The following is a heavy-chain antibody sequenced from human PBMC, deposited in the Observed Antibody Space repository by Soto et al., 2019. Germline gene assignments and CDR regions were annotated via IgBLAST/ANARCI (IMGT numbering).Heavy chain of an antibody. J-gene: IGHJ6*02. CDR1: GYTFTSYG. CDR3: ARDRGAYGMDV. CDR2: ISAYNGNT. Sequence: QVQLVQSGAEVKKPGASVKVSCKASGYTFTSYGISWVRQAPGQGLEWMGWISAYNGNTNYAQKLQDRVTMTTDTSTITSYMELRSLRSHDTAVYYCARDRGAYGMDVLGQGTTVTVSS. V-gene: IGHV1-18*01.